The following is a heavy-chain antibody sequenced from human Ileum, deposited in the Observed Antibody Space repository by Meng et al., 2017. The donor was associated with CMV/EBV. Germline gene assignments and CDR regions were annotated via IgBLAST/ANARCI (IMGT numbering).Heavy chain of an antibody. CDR3: AKNLVITLGGDIVGDFDY. Sequence: GESLKIPCAASGFPFRRYWMSWVHQAPGKGLEWVANIKQDGCETYYVDSVKGRFTISRDNAENSLYLQMNSLRAEDTAVYYCAKNLVITLGGDIVGDFDYWGQGTLVTVSS. D-gene: IGHD3-16*02. CDR2: IKQDGCET. CDR1: GFPFRRYW. V-gene: IGHV3-7*01. J-gene: IGHJ4*02.